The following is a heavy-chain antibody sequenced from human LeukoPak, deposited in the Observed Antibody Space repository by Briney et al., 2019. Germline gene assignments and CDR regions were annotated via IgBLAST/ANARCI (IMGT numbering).Heavy chain of an antibody. CDR3: ARGRGYSYGSTFDY. CDR2: INHSGST. V-gene: IGHV4-34*01. CDR1: GGSFSGYY. Sequence: SETLSLTCAVYGGSFSGYYWSWLRQPPGKGLEWLGEINHSGSTNYNPSLKSRVTISVDTSKNQFSLKLSSVTAADTAVYYCARGRGYSYGSTFDYWGQGTLVTVSS. J-gene: IGHJ4*02. D-gene: IGHD5-18*01.